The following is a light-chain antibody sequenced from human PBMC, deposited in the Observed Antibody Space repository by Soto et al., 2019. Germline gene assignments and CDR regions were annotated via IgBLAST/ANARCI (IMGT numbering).Light chain of an antibody. J-gene: IGKJ2*01. CDR1: QSVSSSY. Sequence: EIVLTQSPGTLSLSPGERATLSCRASQSVSSSYLAWYQREPGQAPRLLIYRASIRATGVPDRFSGSGSGTDFTLTISRLEPEDFAVDYCQQYGSSPYTFGQGSKLEIK. V-gene: IGKV3-20*01. CDR2: RAS. CDR3: QQYGSSPYT.